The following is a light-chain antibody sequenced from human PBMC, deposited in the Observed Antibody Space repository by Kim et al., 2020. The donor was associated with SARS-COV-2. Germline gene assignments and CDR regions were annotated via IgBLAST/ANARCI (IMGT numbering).Light chain of an antibody. CDR2: DVR. J-gene: IGLJ1*01. V-gene: IGLV2-14*03. CDR3: SSYTSSNTWV. CDR1: SSDVGGYND. Sequence: QSALTQPASVSGSPGQSITISCTGTSSDVGGYNDVSWYQEHPGKAPKLMIYDVRKWPSGVSNRFSGSKSGNTASLTISGLQAEDEGDYYCSSYTSSNTWVFGTGTQLTVL.